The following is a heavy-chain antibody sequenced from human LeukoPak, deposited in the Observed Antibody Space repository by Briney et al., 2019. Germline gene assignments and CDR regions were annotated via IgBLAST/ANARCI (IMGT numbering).Heavy chain of an antibody. CDR3: ARDNYYMDV. CDR2: INQDGSEK. J-gene: IGHJ6*03. V-gene: IGHV3-7*01. CDR1: GFTFSSYW. Sequence: PGGSLRLSCAASGFTFSSYWMSWVRQLPGKGVEWVANINQDGSEKYYVDSVKGRFTISRDNAKNSLYLQMNSLRAEDTAVYYCARDNYYMDVWGKGTTVTISS.